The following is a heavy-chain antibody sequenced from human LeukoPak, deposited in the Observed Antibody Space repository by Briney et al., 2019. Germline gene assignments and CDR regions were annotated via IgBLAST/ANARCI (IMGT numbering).Heavy chain of an antibody. V-gene: IGHV3-74*01. D-gene: IGHD3-9*01. CDR2: ISSDGRTT. Sequence: GGSLRLSCEASGFSFRSYWMHWVRQAPGMGLVCVSGISSDGRTTNYVDSVKGRFTVSRDNAKNMLYLQMNTLRADDTAVYYCAREYYGLMTGYYMDVWGKGTTVTVSS. CDR3: AREYYGLMTGYYMDV. CDR1: GFSFRSYW. J-gene: IGHJ6*03.